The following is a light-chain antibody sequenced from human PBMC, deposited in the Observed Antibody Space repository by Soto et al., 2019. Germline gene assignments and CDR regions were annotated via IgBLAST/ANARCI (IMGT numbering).Light chain of an antibody. CDR3: TSYVGSNIWV. CDR1: SSDVGAYKY. Sequence: QSALTQPPSASGSPGQSVTISCTGTSSDVGAYKYVSWYRQYPGKAPKLMIYEVSKRPSGVPDRSSGSKSGNTASLTVSGLQAEDEADYYCTSYVGSNIWVFGGGTKLTVL. CDR2: EVS. V-gene: IGLV2-8*01. J-gene: IGLJ3*02.